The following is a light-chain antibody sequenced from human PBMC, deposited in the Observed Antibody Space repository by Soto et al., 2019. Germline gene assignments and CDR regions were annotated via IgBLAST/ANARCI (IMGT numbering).Light chain of an antibody. CDR2: GTS. J-gene: IGKJ3*01. Sequence: EIVLTQSPGTLSLSPGERATLSCRASQSVGSGYFAWYQQKPDQAPRLLIYGTSSRATDIPNRFSGSASGTDFTLTISRLEPEDFAVYQCQQYASSLFTFGPGTKVDIK. CDR1: QSVGSGY. CDR3: QQYASSLFT. V-gene: IGKV3-20*01.